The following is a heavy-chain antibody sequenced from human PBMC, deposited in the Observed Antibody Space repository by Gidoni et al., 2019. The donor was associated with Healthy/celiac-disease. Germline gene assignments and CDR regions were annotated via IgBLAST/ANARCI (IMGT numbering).Heavy chain of an antibody. CDR1: GGSVSSGSDY. J-gene: IGHJ4*02. D-gene: IGHD3-10*01. V-gene: IGHV4-61*01. CDR3: ARGGPGDFDY. CDR2: IYSSGST. Sequence: QVQLQESGPGLVKPSETMALTCTVSGGSVSSGSDYWSWIRQPPGKGLEWIGYIYSSGSTNYNPSLKSRVTISVDTSKNQFSLKLSSVTAADTAVYYCARGGPGDFDYWGQGTLVTVSS.